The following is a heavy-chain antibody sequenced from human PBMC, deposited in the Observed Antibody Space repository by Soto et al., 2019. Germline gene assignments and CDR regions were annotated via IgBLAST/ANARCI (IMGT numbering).Heavy chain of an antibody. V-gene: IGHV1-69*06. CDR2: IIPIFGTA. Sequence: QVQLVQSGAEVKKPGSSVKVSCKASGGTFSSYAISWVRQAPGQGLEWIGGIIPIFGTANYAQKFQGRVTITADKSTSTAYMELSSLRSEDTAVYYCARDLGGAGSYSPLDYGMDVWGQGTTVTVSS. CDR1: GGTFSSYA. D-gene: IGHD3-10*01. J-gene: IGHJ6*02. CDR3: ARDLGGAGSYSPLDYGMDV.